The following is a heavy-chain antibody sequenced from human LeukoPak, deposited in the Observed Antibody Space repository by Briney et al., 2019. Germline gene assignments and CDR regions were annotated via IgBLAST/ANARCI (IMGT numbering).Heavy chain of an antibody. D-gene: IGHD1-7*01. Sequence: PGGSLRLSCAASGFTFSSYSMNWVRQAPGKGLEWVSSISSSSSYIYYADSVKGRSTISRDNAKNSLYLQMNSLRAEDTAVYYCARDLDNWNYVDWGQGTLVTVSS. J-gene: IGHJ4*02. CDR2: ISSSSSYI. V-gene: IGHV3-21*01. CDR3: ARDLDNWNYVD. CDR1: GFTFSSYS.